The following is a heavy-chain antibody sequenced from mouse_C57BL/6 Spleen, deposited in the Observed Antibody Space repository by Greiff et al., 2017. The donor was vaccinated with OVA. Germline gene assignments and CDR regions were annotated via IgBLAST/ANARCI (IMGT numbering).Heavy chain of an antibody. D-gene: IGHD2-4*01. CDR1: GFSLTSYG. V-gene: IGHV2-2*01. CDR2: IWSGGST. CDR3: ASGLRRNYAMDY. J-gene: IGHJ4*01. Sequence: VKLMESGPGLVQPSQSLSITCTVSGFSLTSYGVHWVRQSPGKGLEWLGVIWSGGSTDYNAAFISRLSISKDNSKSQVFFKMNSLQADDTAIYYCASGLRRNYAMDYWGQGTSVTVSS.